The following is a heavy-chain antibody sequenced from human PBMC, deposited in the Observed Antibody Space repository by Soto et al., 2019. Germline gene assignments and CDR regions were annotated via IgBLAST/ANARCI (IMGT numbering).Heavy chain of an antibody. CDR2: IYYSGST. CDR1: GGSISSYY. V-gene: IGHV4-59*07. CDR3: ARAGIAAAGTYYYYYGMDV. J-gene: IGHJ6*02. D-gene: IGHD6-13*01. Sequence: PSYSPSLTCTVSGGSISSYYWSWIRQPPGKGLEWIGYIYYSGSTNYNPSLKSRVTISVDTSKNQFSLKLSSVTAADTAVYYCARAGIAAAGTYYYYYGMDVWGQGTTVTVSS.